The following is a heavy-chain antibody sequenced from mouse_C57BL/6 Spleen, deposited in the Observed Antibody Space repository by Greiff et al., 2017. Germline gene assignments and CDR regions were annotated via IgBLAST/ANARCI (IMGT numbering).Heavy chain of an antibody. CDR3: ARGGNYYGSSYFDY. D-gene: IGHD1-1*01. V-gene: IGHV1-80*01. CDR2: IYPGDGDT. CDR1: GYAFSSYW. J-gene: IGHJ2*01. Sequence: QVQLKESGAELVKPGASVKISCKASGYAFSSYWMNWVKQRPGKGLEWIGQIYPGDGDTNYNGKFKGNATLTADKSSSTAYMQLSSLTSEDSAVYFCARGGNYYGSSYFDYWGQGTTLTVSS.